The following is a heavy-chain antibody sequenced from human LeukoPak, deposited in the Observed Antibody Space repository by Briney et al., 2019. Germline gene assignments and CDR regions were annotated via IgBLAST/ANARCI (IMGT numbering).Heavy chain of an antibody. V-gene: IGHV1-2*02. CDR3: ARSPTVIRPFDY. CDR1: GYTFTGYY. CDR2: INPNSGGT. Sequence: ASVKVSCKASGYTFTGYYMHWVRQAPGQGPEWMGWINPNSGGTNYAQKFQGRVTMTRDTSISTAYMELSRLRSDDTAVYYCARSPTVIRPFDYWGQGTLVTVSS. D-gene: IGHD4-11*01. J-gene: IGHJ4*02.